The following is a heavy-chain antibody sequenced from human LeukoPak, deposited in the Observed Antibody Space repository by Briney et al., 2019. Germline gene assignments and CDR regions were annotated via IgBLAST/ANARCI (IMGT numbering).Heavy chain of an antibody. Sequence: GGSLRLSCAASGFTFSSYGMSWVRQAPGKGLEWVSAISGSGGSTYYADSVKGRFTISRDNSKNTLYLQMNSLRAEDTAVYYCAKARTVLRYFDWSDNWGQGTLVTVSS. CDR3: AKARTVLRYFDWSDN. D-gene: IGHD3-9*01. V-gene: IGHV3-23*01. CDR1: GFTFSSYG. CDR2: ISGSGGST. J-gene: IGHJ5*02.